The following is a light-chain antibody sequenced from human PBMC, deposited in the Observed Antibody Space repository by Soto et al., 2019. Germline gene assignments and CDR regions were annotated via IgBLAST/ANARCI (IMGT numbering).Light chain of an antibody. CDR2: EGS. Sequence: QSALTQPPSASGSPGQSVTISCTGTSNDVGSYALVSWYQHHPGKAPKLMIYEGSKRPSGVSNRFSGSKSGNTASLTISGLQAEDEADYYCCSYAGSSTWVFGGGTKLTVL. CDR3: CSYAGSSTWV. CDR1: SNDVGSYAL. V-gene: IGLV2-23*01. J-gene: IGLJ3*02.